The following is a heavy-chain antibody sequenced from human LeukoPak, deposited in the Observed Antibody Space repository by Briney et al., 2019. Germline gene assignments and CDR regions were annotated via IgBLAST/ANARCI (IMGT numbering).Heavy chain of an antibody. CDR1: GYSFTSYW. D-gene: IGHD4-23*01. CDR2: IYPGDSDT. V-gene: IGHV5-51*01. J-gene: IGHJ6*02. CDR3: ARVGGNGGRYYYYGMDV. Sequence: GESLKISCKGSGYSFTSYWIGWVRQMPGRGLEWMGIIYPGDSDTRYSPSFQGQVTISADKSISTAYLQWSSLKASDTAMYYCARVGGNGGRYYYYGMDVWGQGTTVTVSS.